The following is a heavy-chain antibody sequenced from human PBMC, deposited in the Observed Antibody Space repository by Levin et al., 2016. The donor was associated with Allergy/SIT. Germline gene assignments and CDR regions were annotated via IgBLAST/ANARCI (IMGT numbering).Heavy chain of an antibody. CDR2: ITSSGDVI. CDR3: ARPREISLYYFDY. Sequence: GGSLRLSCAASGFTFSTYEMTWVRQAPGKGLEWVSYITSSGDVIRYADSVKGRFTISRDNAKNSLYLQMNTLRAEDTAIYYCARPREISLYYFDYWGQGTLVTVSS. CDR1: GFTFSTYE. V-gene: IGHV3-48*03. J-gene: IGHJ4*02. D-gene: IGHD3-16*02.